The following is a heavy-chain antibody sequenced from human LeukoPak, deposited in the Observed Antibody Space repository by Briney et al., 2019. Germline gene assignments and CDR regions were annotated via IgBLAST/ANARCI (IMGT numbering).Heavy chain of an antibody. J-gene: IGHJ2*01. V-gene: IGHV3-23*01. Sequence: GGSLRVSCAASGFTFSSYAMSWVRQAPGKGLEWVSAIRASGGTAYYADSVKGRFTISGDNSKNTLYLQMNSLRAEDTAVYYCAKVWAHDGSGNPYWHFDLWGRGTLVTVSS. D-gene: IGHD3-10*01. CDR2: IRASGGTA. CDR3: AKVWAHDGSGNPYWHFDL. CDR1: GFTFSSYA.